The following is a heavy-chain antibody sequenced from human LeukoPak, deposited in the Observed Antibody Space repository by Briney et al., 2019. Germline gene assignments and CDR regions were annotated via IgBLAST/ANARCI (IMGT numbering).Heavy chain of an antibody. CDR3: ARADCSGGSCYSGAFDI. Sequence: GGSLRLSCAASGFTFSDYYMIWIRQAPGKGLEWVSSISSSSSYIYYADSVKGRFTISRDNAKNSLYLQMNSLRAEDTAVYYCARADCSGGSCYSGAFDIWGQGTMVTVSS. CDR1: GFTFSDYY. D-gene: IGHD2-15*01. V-gene: IGHV3-11*06. CDR2: ISSSSSYI. J-gene: IGHJ3*02.